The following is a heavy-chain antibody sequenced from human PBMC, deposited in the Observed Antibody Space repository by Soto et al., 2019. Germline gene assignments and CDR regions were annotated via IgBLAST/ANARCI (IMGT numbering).Heavy chain of an antibody. V-gene: IGHV1-24*01. CDR3: ATVRGSYFLQNYYYYGMDV. D-gene: IGHD1-26*01. J-gene: IGHJ6*02. CDR2: FDPEDGET. CDR1: GYTLTELS. Sequence: QVPLVQSGAEVKKPGASVKVSCKVSGYTLTELSMHWVRQAPGKGLEWMGGFDPEDGETIYAQKFQGRVTMTEDTSTDTAYMELSSLRSEDTAVYYCATVRGSYFLQNYYYYGMDVWGQGTTVTVSS.